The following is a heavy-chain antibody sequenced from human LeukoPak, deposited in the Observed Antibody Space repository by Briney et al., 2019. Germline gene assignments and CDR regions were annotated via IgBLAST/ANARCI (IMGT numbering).Heavy chain of an antibody. CDR1: GFSFTSYA. V-gene: IGHV3-23*01. Sequence: GGSLRLSCIASGFSFTSYALSWIRQAPGKGLEWVSGINGLGDGTYYADSVKGRFSISRDNSRNTMYLQMNSLGAEDTAVYYYAKDRPNGMDAWGQGTTVTVSS. J-gene: IGHJ6*02. CDR3: AKDRPNGMDA. CDR2: INGLGDGT.